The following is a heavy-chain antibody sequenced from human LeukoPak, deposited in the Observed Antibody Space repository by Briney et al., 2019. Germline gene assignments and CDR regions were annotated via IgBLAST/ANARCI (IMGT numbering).Heavy chain of an antibody. CDR2: INHSGST. Sequence: SETLSLTCAVYGGSFSGYYWSWIRQPPGEGLEWIGEINHSGSTNYNPSLKSRVTISVDTSKNQFSLKLSSVTAADTAVYYCARVSDSSGYYLFDYWGQGTLVTVSS. V-gene: IGHV4-34*01. J-gene: IGHJ4*02. D-gene: IGHD3-22*01. CDR1: GGSFSGYY. CDR3: ARVSDSSGYYLFDY.